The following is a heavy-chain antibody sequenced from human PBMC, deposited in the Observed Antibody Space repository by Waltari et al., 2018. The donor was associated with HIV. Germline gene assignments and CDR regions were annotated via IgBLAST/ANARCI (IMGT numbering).Heavy chain of an antibody. CDR2: IKSKNDGGTI. D-gene: IGHD2-21*01. J-gene: IGHJ4*02. CDR3: VTDAVAVPLDTAY. Sequence: EVHLVVSGGGLVKPGGALRVRCTVSGFPLINALMGWVRQAPGKGLEWLGRIKSKNDGGTIDYAAPVKDRFTILRDDSKHTLYLEMSSLKIEDTGIYYCVTDAVAVPLDTAYWGQGTLVTVSS. V-gene: IGHV3-15*01. CDR1: GFPLINAL.